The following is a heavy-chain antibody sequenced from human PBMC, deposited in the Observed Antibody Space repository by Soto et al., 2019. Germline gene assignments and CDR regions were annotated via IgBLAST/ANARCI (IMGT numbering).Heavy chain of an antibody. Sequence: GGSLRLSCAASGFTFSSYGMHWVRQAPGKGLEWVAVIWYDGSNKYYADSVKGRFTISRDNSKNTLYLQMNSLRAEDTAVYYCARDLYYYDSSGPLSASNWGQGTLVTVSS. J-gene: IGHJ4*02. CDR1: GFTFSSYG. D-gene: IGHD3-22*01. CDR2: IWYDGSNK. V-gene: IGHV3-33*01. CDR3: ARDLYYYDSSGPLSASN.